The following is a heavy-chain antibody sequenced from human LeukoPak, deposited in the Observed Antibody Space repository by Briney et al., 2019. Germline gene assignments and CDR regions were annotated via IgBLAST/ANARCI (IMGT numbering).Heavy chain of an antibody. J-gene: IGHJ6*02. Sequence: VESLKISCKGSGYSFTNYSIIWVRQMPGKGLEWMGRVDPSDSYTNYSPSFKGHVTISADKSIRTDYLRWSSLKASDTAMYYCAREGYYYYNMDVWGQGTTVTVSS. CDR2: VDPSDSYT. V-gene: IGHV5-10-1*01. CDR1: GYSFTNYS. CDR3: AREGYYYYNMDV.